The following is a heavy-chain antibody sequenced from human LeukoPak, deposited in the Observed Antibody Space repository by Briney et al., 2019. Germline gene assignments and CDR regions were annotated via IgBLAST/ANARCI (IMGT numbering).Heavy chain of an antibody. Sequence: ASVKVSCKASGHTFTSYDINWVRQATGQGLEWMGWMNPNSGNTGYAQKFQGRVTITRNTSISTAYMELSSLRSEDTAVYYCARGVRYYYYYYYMDVWGKGTTVTVSS. CDR3: ARGVRYYYYYYYMDV. CDR2: MNPNSGNT. J-gene: IGHJ6*03. CDR1: GHTFTSYD. D-gene: IGHD3-3*01. V-gene: IGHV1-8*03.